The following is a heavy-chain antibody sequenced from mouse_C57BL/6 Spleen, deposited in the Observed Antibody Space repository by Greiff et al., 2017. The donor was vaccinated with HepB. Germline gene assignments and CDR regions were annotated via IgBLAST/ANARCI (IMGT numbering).Heavy chain of an antibody. CDR2: IYPGSGST. Sequence: VQLQQPGAELVKPGASVKMSCKASGYTFTSYWISWVKQRPGQGLEWIGDIYPGSGSTNYNEKFKSKATLTVDTSSSTAYMQLSSLTSEDSAVYYCARKGNWYFDVWGTGTTVTVSS. V-gene: IGHV1-55*01. CDR3: ARKGNWYFDV. J-gene: IGHJ1*03. CDR1: GYTFTSYW.